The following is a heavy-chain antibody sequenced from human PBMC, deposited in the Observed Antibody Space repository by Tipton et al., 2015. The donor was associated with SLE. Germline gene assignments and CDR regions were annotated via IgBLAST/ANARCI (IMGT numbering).Heavy chain of an antibody. CDR3: VKWDYYGMDV. CDR1: GGSFSGHF. V-gene: IGHV4-59*11. J-gene: IGHJ6*02. D-gene: IGHD1-26*01. CDR2: SYYSRST. Sequence: TLSLTCAVYGGSFSGHFWSWIRQPPGQGLEWIGYSYYSRSTNYNPSPKSRVTISVDTSKSQFSLKLSSVTAADTAVYYCVKWDYYGMDVWGQGTTVTVSS.